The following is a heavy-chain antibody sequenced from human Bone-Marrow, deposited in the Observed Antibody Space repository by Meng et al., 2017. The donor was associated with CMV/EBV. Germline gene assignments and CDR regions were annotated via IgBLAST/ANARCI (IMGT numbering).Heavy chain of an antibody. CDR1: GFTFSSYA. Sequence: GESLKISCAASGFTFSSYAMSWVRQAPGKGLEWVSAISGSGGSTYYADSVKGRFTISRDNSKNTLCLQMNSLRAEDTAVYYCAKSPTNSNYGGGGGWFDPWGQGTRVTVSS. D-gene: IGHD4-11*01. CDR2: ISGSGGST. CDR3: AKSPTNSNYGGGGGWFDP. V-gene: IGHV3-23*01. J-gene: IGHJ5*02.